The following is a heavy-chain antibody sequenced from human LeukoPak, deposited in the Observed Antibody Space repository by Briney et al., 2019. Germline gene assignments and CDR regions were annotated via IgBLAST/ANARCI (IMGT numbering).Heavy chain of an antibody. CDR1: GFTVSSNY. Sequence: PGGSLRLSCAAPGFTVSSNYMSWVRQAPGKGLEWVSVIYSGGSTYYADSVKGRFTISRDNSKNTLYHQMNSLRAEDTAVYYCARAKGSGSYLDWGQGTLVTVSS. D-gene: IGHD3-10*01. J-gene: IGHJ4*02. V-gene: IGHV3-66*01. CDR3: ARAKGSGSYLD. CDR2: IYSGGST.